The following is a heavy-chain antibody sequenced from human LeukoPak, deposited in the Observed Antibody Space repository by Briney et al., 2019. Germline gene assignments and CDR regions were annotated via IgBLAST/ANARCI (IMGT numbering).Heavy chain of an antibody. CDR1: GGSLSSSDFF. CDR3: ARTRGWELLVESAFDI. Sequence: SETLSLTCTVSGGSLSSSDFFWAWLRQPPGKGLEWIATIYYSGSTYYNPSLKSRLIISEETSKNQLSLKLNSVTAADTAVYSCARTRGWELLVESAFDIWGQGTMVTVSS. V-gene: IGHV4-39*01. J-gene: IGHJ3*02. CDR2: IYYSGST. D-gene: IGHD1-26*01.